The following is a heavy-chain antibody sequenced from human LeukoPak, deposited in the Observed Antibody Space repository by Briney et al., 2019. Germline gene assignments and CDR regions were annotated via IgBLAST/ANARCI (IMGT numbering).Heavy chain of an antibody. CDR1: GFMFSSYA. J-gene: IGHJ4*02. CDR3: AKDRTASTRTYYFDY. D-gene: IGHD1-1*01. CDR2: ISGSGGST. V-gene: IGHV3-23*01. Sequence: GGSLRLSCAASGFMFSSYAMSWIRQPPGKGLEWVSAISGSGGSTYYADSVKGRFTISRDNSRNTLYLQMSSLRAEDTAVYYCAKDRTASTRTYYFDYWGQGTLVTVSS.